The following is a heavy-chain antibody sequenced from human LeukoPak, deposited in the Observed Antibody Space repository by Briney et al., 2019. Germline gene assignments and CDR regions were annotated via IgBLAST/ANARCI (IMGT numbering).Heavy chain of an antibody. V-gene: IGHV3-66*04. CDR2: IYSGGSI. Sequence: GGSLRLSWAASGLTVSSYMSWVRQAPGKGLEWVSVIYSGGSIYYADSVKGRFTISRDKSKNTLYLQMDSLRAEDTAVYYCARPPYGGVDYWGQGTLVTVSS. CDR1: GLTVSSY. D-gene: IGHD4-23*01. CDR3: ARPPYGGVDY. J-gene: IGHJ4*02.